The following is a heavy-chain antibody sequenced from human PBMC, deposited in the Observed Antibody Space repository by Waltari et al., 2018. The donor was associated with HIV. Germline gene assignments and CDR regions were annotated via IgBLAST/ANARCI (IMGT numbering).Heavy chain of an antibody. V-gene: IGHV4-59*01. Sequence: QVQLQESGPGLVKPSETLSLICTVSGGSISNYYWTWIRQPPGKGLVVIGYIYYSGSTNYNPSLKSRVTISVDTSKNQFSLKVRSVTAADTARYYCARVDRYTSSGLDYWGQGTLVNVSS. CDR1: GGSISNYY. J-gene: IGHJ4*02. CDR2: IYYSGST. CDR3: ARVDRYTSSGLDY. D-gene: IGHD6-13*01.